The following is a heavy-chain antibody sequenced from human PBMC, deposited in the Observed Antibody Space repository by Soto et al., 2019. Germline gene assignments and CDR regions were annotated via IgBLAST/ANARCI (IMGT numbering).Heavy chain of an antibody. J-gene: IGHJ6*02. Sequence: GGSLRLSCAASGFTFSNAWMNWVRQAPGKGLEWVGRIKSKTDGGTTDYAAPVKGRFTTSRDDSKNTLYLQMNSLKTEDTAVYYCTTAPGPYYYYGMDVWGQGTTVTVSS. CDR3: TTAPGPYYYYGMDV. V-gene: IGHV3-15*07. CDR2: IKSKTDGGTT. CDR1: GFTFSNAW.